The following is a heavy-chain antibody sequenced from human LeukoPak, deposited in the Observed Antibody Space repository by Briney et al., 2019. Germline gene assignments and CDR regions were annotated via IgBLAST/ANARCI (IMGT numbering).Heavy chain of an antibody. CDR1: GFTFSSYS. V-gene: IGHV3-21*04. Sequence: TGGSLRLSCAASGFTFSSYSMNWVRQAPGKGLEWVSSISSSSSYIYSADSVKGRFTISRDNAKNSLYLQMNSLRAEDTAVYYCARDAKELDTAMVITPQFDPWGQGTLVTVSS. J-gene: IGHJ5*02. CDR3: ARDAKELDTAMVITPQFDP. CDR2: ISSSSSYI. D-gene: IGHD5-18*01.